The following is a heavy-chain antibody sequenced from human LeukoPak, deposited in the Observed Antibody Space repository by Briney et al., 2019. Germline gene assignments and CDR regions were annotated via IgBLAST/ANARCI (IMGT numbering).Heavy chain of an antibody. V-gene: IGHV4-39*01. CDR3: ARHALGLDYCSGGSCYHSGMYYFDY. J-gene: IGHJ4*02. CDR2: IYYSGST. Sequence: SETLSLTCTVSGGSIRSCYWGWIRQPPGKGLEWIGSIYYSGSTYYNPSLKSRVTISVDTSKNQFSLKLSSVTAADTAVYYCARHALGLDYCSGGSCYHSGMYYFDYWGQGTLVTVSS. CDR1: GGSIRSCY. D-gene: IGHD2-15*01.